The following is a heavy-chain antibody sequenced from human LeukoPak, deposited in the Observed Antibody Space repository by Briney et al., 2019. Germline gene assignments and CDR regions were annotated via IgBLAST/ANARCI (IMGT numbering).Heavy chain of an antibody. V-gene: IGHV3-21*01. Sequence: GGSLRLSCAASGFTFSSYSMNWVRQAPGKGLEWVSSISSSSSYIYYADSVKGRFTISRDNAKNSLYLQMNSLRAEDTAVYYCAKSFHQRLQYLDYWGLGTLVTVSS. CDR2: ISSSSSYI. D-gene: IGHD4-11*01. CDR3: AKSFHQRLQYLDY. J-gene: IGHJ4*02. CDR1: GFTFSSYS.